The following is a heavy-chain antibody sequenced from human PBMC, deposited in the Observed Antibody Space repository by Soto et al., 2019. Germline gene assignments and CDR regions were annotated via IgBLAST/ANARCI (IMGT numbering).Heavy chain of an antibody. CDR2: IYWNDDK. D-gene: IGHD3-22*01. CDR3: AHFTTPTYYYDSSGLTKTYYFDY. V-gene: IGHV2-5*01. J-gene: IGHJ4*02. Sequence: SGPTLVNPTQTLTLTCTLSGFSLSTSGVGVGWIRQPPGKALEWLALIYWNDDKRYSPSLKSRLTNTKDTSKNQVVLTMTNMDPVDTATYYCAHFTTPTYYYDSSGLTKTYYFDYWGQGTLVTVSS. CDR1: GFSLSTSGVG.